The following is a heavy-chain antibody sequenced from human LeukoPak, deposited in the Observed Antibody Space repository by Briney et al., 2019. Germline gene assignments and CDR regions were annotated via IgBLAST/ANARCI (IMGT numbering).Heavy chain of an antibody. J-gene: IGHJ4*02. D-gene: IGHD3-22*01. Sequence: ASVKVSCKASGYTFSTYYIHWVRQAPGQGLEWVGIFNPNGGSASSAQKFRGRVTMTRDTSTSAVYMELSSLRSEDTAVYYCARGGYYDSSGYYRFDYWGQGTLVTVSS. CDR3: ARGGYYDSSGYYRFDY. CDR2: FNPNGGSA. V-gene: IGHV1-46*01. CDR1: GYTFSTYY.